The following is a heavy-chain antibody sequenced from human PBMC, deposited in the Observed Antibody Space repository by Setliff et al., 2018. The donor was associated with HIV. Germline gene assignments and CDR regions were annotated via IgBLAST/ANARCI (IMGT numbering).Heavy chain of an antibody. CDR3: ARDLRNSNTLFGVLNFVFDY. Sequence: GASVKVSCKASGYTLSSHYIHWVRQAPGHRPEWVGWINPQTGGTNFAQKFQGRITMTSDTSVNTVFIELSRLKSDDTALYYCARDLRNSNTLFGVLNFVFDYWGQGTLVTVSS. J-gene: IGHJ4*02. D-gene: IGHD3-3*01. V-gene: IGHV1-2*02. CDR1: GYTLSSHY. CDR2: INPQTGGT.